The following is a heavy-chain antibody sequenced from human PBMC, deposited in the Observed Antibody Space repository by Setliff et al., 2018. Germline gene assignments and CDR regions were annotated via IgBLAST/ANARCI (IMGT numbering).Heavy chain of an antibody. CDR2: IYNSGTT. D-gene: IGHD4-17*01. Sequence: SETLSLTCIVAGDFISNTGYYWGWIRQPPGKGLEWIGRIYNSGTTNYNPSLKSRVTISADTSNNSFSLNLFSVTAADTAVYYCAGRDYGGGDSWGHGTLVTVSS. V-gene: IGHV4-39*02. CDR1: GDFISNTGYY. J-gene: IGHJ5*01. CDR3: AGRDYGGGDS.